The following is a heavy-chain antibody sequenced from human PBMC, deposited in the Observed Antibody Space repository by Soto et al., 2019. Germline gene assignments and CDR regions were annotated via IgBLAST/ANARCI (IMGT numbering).Heavy chain of an antibody. V-gene: IGHV3-23*01. Sequence: EVQLLESGRGLVQPGGSLRLSCAASGFTFSSYAMSWVRQAPGEGLQLVSAISGSGGSTYYAVSVKGRFTISRDNSKNTLYLQMNSLRAEDTAVYYCAKREYAFDIWGQGTMVTVSS. CDR3: AKREYAFDI. CDR2: ISGSGGST. D-gene: IGHD3-10*01. CDR1: GFTFSSYA. J-gene: IGHJ3*02.